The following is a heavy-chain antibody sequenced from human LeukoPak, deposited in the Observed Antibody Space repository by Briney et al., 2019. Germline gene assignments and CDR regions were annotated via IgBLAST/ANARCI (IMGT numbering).Heavy chain of an antibody. CDR1: GYTRTELS. V-gene: IGHV1-24*01. CDR3: ATDPGGYSYGLNNDY. CDR2: FDPEDAEI. Sequence: PRASVKVSCKVSGYTRTELSMHWVRQTPGKGLEWRGGFDPEDAEIIYAQKFQGRVTMTEDTSTDTAYMELSSLRSEDTAVYYCATDPGGYSYGLNNDYWGQGTLVTVSS. J-gene: IGHJ4*02. D-gene: IGHD5-18*01.